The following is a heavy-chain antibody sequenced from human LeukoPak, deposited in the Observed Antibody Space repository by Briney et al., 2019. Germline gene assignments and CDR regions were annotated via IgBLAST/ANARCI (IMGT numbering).Heavy chain of an antibody. V-gene: IGHV4-59*01. CDR2: IYYSGST. CDR1: GGSISSYY. D-gene: IGHD5-18*01. J-gene: IGHJ5*02. CDR3: ASVTAMYGTGFDP. Sequence: PSETLSLTSTVSGGSISSYYWSWIRQPPGKGLEWIGYIYYSGSTNYNPSLKSRVSISVDTSKNQFSLKLSSVTAADTAVYYCASVTAMYGTGFDPWGQGTLVTVSS.